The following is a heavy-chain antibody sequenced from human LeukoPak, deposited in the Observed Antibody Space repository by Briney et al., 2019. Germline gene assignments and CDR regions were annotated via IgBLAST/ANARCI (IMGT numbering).Heavy chain of an antibody. Sequence: GGSLRLSCSASGFTFSFHAMHCVRQAPGKGLEYLSAITNNGGSTYYADSVKGRFTISRDNSKNTLYLQMSSLRAEDTAIYYCVKASTDYYYEYWGQGTLVTVSS. CDR1: GFTFSFHA. CDR3: VKASTDYYYEY. J-gene: IGHJ4*02. CDR2: ITNNGGST. V-gene: IGHV3-64D*09. D-gene: IGHD1-1*01.